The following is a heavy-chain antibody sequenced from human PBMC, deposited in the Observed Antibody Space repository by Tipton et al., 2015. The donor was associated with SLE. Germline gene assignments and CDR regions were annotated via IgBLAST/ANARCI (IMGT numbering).Heavy chain of an antibody. J-gene: IGHJ3*02. Sequence: TLSLTCTLSGCSIISRGSYSSWISQHPWKGLEWIGYIYYSGSTYYNPSLKSRVTISVDTSKNQFSLKLSSVTAADTAVYYCARVESVDAFDIWGQGTMVTVSS. V-gene: IGHV4-31*03. CDR3: ARVESVDAFDI. CDR1: GCSIISRGSY. CDR2: IYYSGST. D-gene: IGHD2/OR15-2a*01.